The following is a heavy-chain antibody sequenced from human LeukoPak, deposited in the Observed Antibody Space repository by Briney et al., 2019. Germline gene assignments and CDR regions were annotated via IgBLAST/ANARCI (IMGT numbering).Heavy chain of an antibody. Sequence: SETLSLTCTVSGGSISSYYWSWIRQPPGMGLEWIGYIYYSGSTNYNPSLKSRVTISVDTSKNQFSLKLSSVTAADTAVYYCARGRGAGYDSEDYWGQGTLVTVSS. CDR2: IYYSGST. V-gene: IGHV4-59*01. CDR3: ARGRGAGYDSEDY. CDR1: GGSISSYY. D-gene: IGHD5-12*01. J-gene: IGHJ4*02.